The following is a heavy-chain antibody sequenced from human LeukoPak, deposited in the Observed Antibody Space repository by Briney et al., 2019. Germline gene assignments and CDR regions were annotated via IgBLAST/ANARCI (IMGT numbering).Heavy chain of an antibody. D-gene: IGHD3-22*01. Sequence: ASVKVSCKASGYTFTSYAMNWVRQAPGQGLEWMGWINTNTGNPTYAQGFTGQFVFSLDTSVSTAYLQISSLKAEDTAVYYCAREVGIYYDSSGPLDYWGQGTLVTVSS. CDR3: AREVGIYYDSSGPLDY. V-gene: IGHV7-4-1*02. CDR2: INTNTGNP. CDR1: GYTFTSYA. J-gene: IGHJ4*02.